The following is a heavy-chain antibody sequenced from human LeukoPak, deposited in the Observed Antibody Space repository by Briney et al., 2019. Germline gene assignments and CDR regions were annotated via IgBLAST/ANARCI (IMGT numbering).Heavy chain of an antibody. CDR1: GYTFTSYY. CDR2: LNTSSGSA. V-gene: IGHV1-46*01. D-gene: IGHD6-13*01. J-gene: IGHJ4*02. CDR3: ASWQLRIAAAGTLGVLTH. Sequence: GASVKVSFKASGYTFTSYYMHWVRQAPGQGLEWMGILNTSSGSASYAQEFQGRVTMTRYTSTSTVYMELSSLKSDDTAVYYWASWQLRIAAAGTLGVLTHWGQGTLVTVSS.